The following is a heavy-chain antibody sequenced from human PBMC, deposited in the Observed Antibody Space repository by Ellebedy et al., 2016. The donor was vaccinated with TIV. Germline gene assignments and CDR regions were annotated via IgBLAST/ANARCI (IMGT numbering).Heavy chain of an antibody. CDR3: ARERYGDYVLDH. J-gene: IGHJ4*02. CDR2: ISFDGSDE. CDR1: GFSFNIYP. Sequence: PGGSLRLSCAASGFSFNIYPMHWVRQAPGKGLEWVARISFDGSDEYYAYSVKGRVTVSRDNSKNTLYLHLSSLRVEDTAAYHCARERYGDYVLDHWGQGTLVTVSS. V-gene: IGHV3-30*14. D-gene: IGHD4-17*01.